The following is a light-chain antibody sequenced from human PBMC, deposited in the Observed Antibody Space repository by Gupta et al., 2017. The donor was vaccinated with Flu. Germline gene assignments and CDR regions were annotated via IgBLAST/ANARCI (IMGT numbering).Light chain of an antibody. CDR3: GTWDTSLSAGIWV. V-gene: IGLV1-51*01. Sequence: QSVFTHPPAVSAAAGQKVTISCSVCSSNIGNNYVSWYQQLPGTSPKLLIYVNNNRSSGTPDRFSGSKSDTSATLGITGLQTGEEADDYCGTWDTSLSAGIWVFGGGTKLTVL. CDR1: SSNIGNNY. J-gene: IGLJ3*02. CDR2: VNN.